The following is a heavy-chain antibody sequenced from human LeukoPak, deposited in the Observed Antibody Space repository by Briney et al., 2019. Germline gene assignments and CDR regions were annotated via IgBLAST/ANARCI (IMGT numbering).Heavy chain of an antibody. Sequence: SETLSLTCTVSGGSISGYYWSWIRQPPGKGLEWIGYIYYSGSTNYNPSLKSRVTISVDTSKNQFSLKLSSVTAADTAVYYCARVGYGDYSAFDIWGQGTMVTVSS. J-gene: IGHJ3*02. D-gene: IGHD4-17*01. CDR1: GGSISGYY. CDR3: ARVGYGDYSAFDI. CDR2: IYYSGST. V-gene: IGHV4-59*01.